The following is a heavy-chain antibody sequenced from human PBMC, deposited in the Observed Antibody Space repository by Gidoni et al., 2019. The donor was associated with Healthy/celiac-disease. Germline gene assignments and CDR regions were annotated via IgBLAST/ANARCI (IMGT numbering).Heavy chain of an antibody. CDR1: GFTFSSDA. CDR3: ARGSGYYVLAYFDY. V-gene: IGHV3-30-3*01. D-gene: IGHD3-22*01. CDR2: ISYYGINK. Sequence: QVQLVESGGGVVQHGRSLRLSGAASGFTFSSDAMHWVRQAPGKGLGWVAVISYYGINKYSADFVKGRFTISRDNSKNTLYLQMNSLSAEDTAVYYCARGSGYYVLAYFDYWGQGTLVTVSS. J-gene: IGHJ4*02.